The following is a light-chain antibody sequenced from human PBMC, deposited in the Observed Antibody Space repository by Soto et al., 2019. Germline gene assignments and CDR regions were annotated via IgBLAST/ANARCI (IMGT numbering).Light chain of an antibody. J-gene: IGLJ1*01. CDR2: EVS. V-gene: IGLV2-8*01. Sequence: QSALTQPPSASGSPGQSVIISCTGTSSDVGGYNYVSWYQQHPGKAPKVIIYEVSKRPSGVPDRFSGSKSGNTASLTVSGLQAEDEADYYCSSYASTTLYVFGTGTKLTVL. CDR3: SSYASTTLYV. CDR1: SSDVGGYNY.